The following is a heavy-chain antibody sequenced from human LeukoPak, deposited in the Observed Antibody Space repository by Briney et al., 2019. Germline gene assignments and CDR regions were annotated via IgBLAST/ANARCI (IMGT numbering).Heavy chain of an antibody. J-gene: IGHJ6*03. CDR2: LLYDGNTK. V-gene: IGHV3-33*01. CDR3: ARDHRPEIQYYYMDV. Sequence: GGSLRLSCAASGFSLSNYGMHWVRQAPGKGLEWVAALLYDGNTKHYADSVKGRFTISRDISKNTFYLQMNGLTAGDTAVYYCARDHRPEIQYYYMDVWGKGTTVAVSS. D-gene: IGHD1-14*01. CDR1: GFSLSNYG.